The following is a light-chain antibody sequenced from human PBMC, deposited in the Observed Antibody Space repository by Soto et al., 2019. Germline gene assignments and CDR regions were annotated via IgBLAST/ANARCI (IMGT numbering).Light chain of an antibody. CDR3: QPYNTFLLT. CDR2: KAS. V-gene: IGKV1-5*03. J-gene: IGKJ3*01. Sequence: DIQVTKAPSTLSASVGDSVTISCRASQIISNWLAWYQQKPGKAPKLLSYKASTLESGVPSRFSGSGSGTDFTLTISSLRPDDFATYYCQPYNTFLLTFGPGTRVDIK. CDR1: QIISNW.